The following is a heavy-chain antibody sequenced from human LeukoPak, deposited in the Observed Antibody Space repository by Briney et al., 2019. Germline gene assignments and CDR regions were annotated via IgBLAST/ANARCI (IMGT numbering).Heavy chain of an antibody. CDR1: GFTFDDYA. J-gene: IGHJ4*02. D-gene: IGHD3-10*01. Sequence: PGGSLRLSCAASGFTFDDYAMHWVRQAPGKGLEWASGISWNSGSIGYADSVKGRFTISRDNAKNSLYLQMNSLRAEDTALYYCAKEYGSGSYRRLYYFDYWGQGTLVTVSS. CDR3: AKEYGSGSYRRLYYFDY. V-gene: IGHV3-9*01. CDR2: ISWNSGSI.